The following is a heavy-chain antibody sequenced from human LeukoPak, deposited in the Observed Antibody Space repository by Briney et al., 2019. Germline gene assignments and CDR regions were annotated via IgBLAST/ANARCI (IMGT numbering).Heavy chain of an antibody. CDR1: GYSFTSYW. J-gene: IGHJ4*02. CDR2: IYPGDSDT. D-gene: IGHD2-2*01. Sequence: PGESLKISCKGSGYSFTSYWIGWVRQMPGKGLEWMGIIYPGDSDTRYSPSFEGQVTISADKSIRTAYLQWSSLRAADTAMYYCARVFGQIDDIVVVPAVVVFDFWGQGTLVTVSS. CDR3: ARVFGQIDDIVVVPAVVVFDF. V-gene: IGHV5-51*01.